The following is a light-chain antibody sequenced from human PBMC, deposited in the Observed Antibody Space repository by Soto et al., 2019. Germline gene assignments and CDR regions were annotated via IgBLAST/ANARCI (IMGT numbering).Light chain of an antibody. CDR3: QSYDRSLSVWV. V-gene: IGLV1-40*01. CDR2: GNS. CDR1: SSNIGAGYD. Sequence: QSVLTQPPSVSGAPGQRVTISCTGSSSNIGAGYDVHWYQQLPRTAPKLLIFGNSNRPSGVPDRFSGSKSGTSASLAITGLQAADEADYYCQSYDRSLSVWVFGGGTKLTVL. J-gene: IGLJ3*02.